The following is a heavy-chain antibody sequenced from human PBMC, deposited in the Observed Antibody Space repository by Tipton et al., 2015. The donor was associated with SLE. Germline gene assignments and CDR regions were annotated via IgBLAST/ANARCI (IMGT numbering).Heavy chain of an antibody. J-gene: IGHJ6*03. CDR3: ARGAGGKVSSFYYYKDV. D-gene: IGHD4-23*01. Sequence: GLVKPSETLSLSCSVSGGSIHPHYWSCVRQSPEKGLEWIGYIYFNGNTNYNPSLKSRVSMLVDTSKNKLSLNLTSVTAADTAVYFCARGAGGKVSSFYYYKDVWGKGATVTVSS. CDR2: IYFNGNT. V-gene: IGHV4-59*11. CDR1: GGSIHPHY.